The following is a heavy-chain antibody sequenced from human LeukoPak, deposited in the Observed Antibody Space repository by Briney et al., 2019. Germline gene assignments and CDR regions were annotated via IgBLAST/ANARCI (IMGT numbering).Heavy chain of an antibody. V-gene: IGHV4-39*01. D-gene: IGHD2-15*01. CDR1: GGSISSSSYS. CDR2: IFYNGST. Sequence: SETLSLTCTVSGGSISSSSYSWVWIRQPPGKGLQWIGNIFYNGSTYYNPSLKSRVTISADSSKNQFSLKLSSVTAADTAGYYCARHMEGSLFYYGMEVWSQGTPVTVSS. CDR3: ARHMEGSLFYYGMEV. J-gene: IGHJ6*02.